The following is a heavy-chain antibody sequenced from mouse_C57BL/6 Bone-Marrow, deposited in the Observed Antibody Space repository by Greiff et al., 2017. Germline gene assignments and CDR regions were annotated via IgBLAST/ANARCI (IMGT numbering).Heavy chain of an antibody. CDR1: GYTFTSYG. CDR2: IYPRSGNT. CDR3: ARPDRGFAY. Sequence: VQLQQSGAELARPGASVKLSCKASGYTFTSYGISWVKQRTGQGLEWIGEIYPRSGNTYYNEKFKGKATLTADKSSSTAYMELRTLTSEDSAVYICARPDRGFAYWGQGTLVTVSA. J-gene: IGHJ3*01. D-gene: IGHD3-2*01. V-gene: IGHV1-81*01.